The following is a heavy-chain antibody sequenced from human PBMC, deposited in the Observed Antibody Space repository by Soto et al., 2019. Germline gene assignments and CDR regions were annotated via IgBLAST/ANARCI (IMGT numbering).Heavy chain of an antibody. CDR3: ATLWFGESPY. D-gene: IGHD3-10*01. CDR2: IYYSGGT. V-gene: IGHV4-39*01. J-gene: IGHJ4*02. Sequence: QLQLQESGPGLVKPSETLSLTCTVSGGSISSSSYYWRWIRQPPGKGLEWIGSIYYSGGTYYNPSLKSRVTISVDTSKNQFSLKLSSVTAADTAVYYCATLWFGESPYWGQGTLVTVSP. CDR1: GGSISSSSYY.